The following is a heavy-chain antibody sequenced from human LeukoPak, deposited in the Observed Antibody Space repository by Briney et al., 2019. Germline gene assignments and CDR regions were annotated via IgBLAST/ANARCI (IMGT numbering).Heavy chain of an antibody. J-gene: IGHJ4*02. CDR1: GFTFSTYA. CDR3: AKETHKSSGCPKDY. D-gene: IGHD3-22*01. CDR2: ITGSDGST. V-gene: IGHV3-23*01. Sequence: QPGGSLRLSCAASGFTFSTYAMMWVRQAPGKGLECVSSITGSDGSTFYADSVRGRFTSSRDNSKNTLYLQMNSLRAEDTAVYYCAKETHKSSGCPKDYWGKGTLVTVSS.